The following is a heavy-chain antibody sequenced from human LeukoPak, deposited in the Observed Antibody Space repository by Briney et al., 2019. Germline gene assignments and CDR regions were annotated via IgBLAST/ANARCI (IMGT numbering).Heavy chain of an antibody. CDR1: GGSISSYY. CDR2: IYYSGST. CDR3: ARTYYDILTGFPIAFDI. J-gene: IGHJ3*02. D-gene: IGHD3-9*01. V-gene: IGHV4-59*01. Sequence: SETLSLTCTVSGGSISSYYWSWIRQPPGKGLEWIGYIYYSGSTNYNPSLESRVTISVDTSKNQFSLKLSSVTAADTAVYYCARTYYDILTGFPIAFDIWGQGTMVTVSS.